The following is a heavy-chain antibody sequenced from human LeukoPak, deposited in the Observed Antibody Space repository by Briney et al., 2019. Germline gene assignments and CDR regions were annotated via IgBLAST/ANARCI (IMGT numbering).Heavy chain of an antibody. J-gene: IGHJ4*02. D-gene: IGHD5-24*01. Sequence: GGSLRLSCAASGFTFSSYGMHWVRQAPGKGLEWVAVISYDGSNKYYADSVKGRFTISRDNSKNTLYLQMNSLRAEDTAVYYCAKGSVEMATIRPFDHWGQGTLVTVSS. CDR2: ISYDGSNK. V-gene: IGHV3-30*18. CDR3: AKGSVEMATIRPFDH. CDR1: GFTFSSYG.